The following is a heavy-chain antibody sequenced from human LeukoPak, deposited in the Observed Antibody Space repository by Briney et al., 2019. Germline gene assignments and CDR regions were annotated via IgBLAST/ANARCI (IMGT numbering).Heavy chain of an antibody. V-gene: IGHV3-23*01. J-gene: IGHJ4*02. Sequence: GGSLRLSCAASGFTFSSYAMRWVRQAPGKGLEWVSAISGSGGSTYYADSVKGRFTISRDNSKNTLYLQMNSLRAEDTAVYYCCTGCFTCGSGYYFDYWGQGTLVTVSS. CDR1: GFTFSSYA. D-gene: IGHD3-22*01. CDR3: CTGCFTCGSGYYFDY. CDR2: ISGSGGST.